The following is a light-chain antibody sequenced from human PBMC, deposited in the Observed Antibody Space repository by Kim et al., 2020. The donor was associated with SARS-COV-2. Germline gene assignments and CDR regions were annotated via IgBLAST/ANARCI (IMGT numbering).Light chain of an antibody. CDR3: QQYYSTPPS. Sequence: RATLNCKSSQTVLYNSNNKNYLAWYQQKPGQAPKLLIYWPSIRESGVSDRFSGSGSETDFTLTISSLQAEDVAVYYCQQYYSTPPSFGQGTKLEI. CDR1: QTVLYNSNNKNY. J-gene: IGKJ2*03. CDR2: WPS. V-gene: IGKV4-1*01.